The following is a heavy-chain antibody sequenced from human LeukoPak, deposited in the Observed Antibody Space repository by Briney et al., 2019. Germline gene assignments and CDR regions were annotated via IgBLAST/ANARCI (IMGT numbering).Heavy chain of an antibody. D-gene: IGHD2-2*01. J-gene: IGHJ4*02. CDR1: GYTFTNYG. CDR2: ISAYNGNT. Sequence: GASVKVSCKAAGYTFTNYGINWVRQAPGQGLEWMGWISAYNGNTKYAQKVQGRVTMTTDTSTSTAYMDLRSLTSDDTAVYYCARWAGSASSDFDYWGQGTLVTVSS. CDR3: ARWAGSASSDFDY. V-gene: IGHV1-18*01.